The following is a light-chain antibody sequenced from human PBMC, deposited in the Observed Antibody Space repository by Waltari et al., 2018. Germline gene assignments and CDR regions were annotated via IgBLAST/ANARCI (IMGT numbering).Light chain of an antibody. CDR2: EVS. J-gene: IGLJ2*01. V-gene: IGLV2-8*01. Sequence: QSALTQPPSASGSPGPSVTISCTGTSSDVGGYNYVPWYQQHPGKAPKLMIYEVSKRPSGVPDRFSGSKSGNTDSLTVSGLQAEDEADYYCSSYAGSNNLVFGGGTKLTVL. CDR1: SSDVGGYNY. CDR3: SSYAGSNNLV.